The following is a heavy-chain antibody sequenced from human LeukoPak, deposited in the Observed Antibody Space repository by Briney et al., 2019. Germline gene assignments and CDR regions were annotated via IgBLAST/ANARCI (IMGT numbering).Heavy chain of an antibody. CDR2: FDPEDGET. V-gene: IGHV1-24*01. Sequence: ASVKVSCKVSGYTLTELSMHWVRQAPGKGLEWMGGFDPEDGETIYAQKFQGRVTMTEDTSTDTAYMELSSLRSEDTAVYYCATVPNYDFWNGGYYYMDVWGKGTTVTVSS. CDR3: ATVPNYDFWNGGYYYMDV. CDR1: GYTLTELS. D-gene: IGHD3-3*01. J-gene: IGHJ6*03.